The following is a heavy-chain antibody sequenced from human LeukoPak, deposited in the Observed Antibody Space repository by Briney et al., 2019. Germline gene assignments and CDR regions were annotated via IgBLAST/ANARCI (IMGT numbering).Heavy chain of an antibody. CDR3: AIVPYYYDSSGYYGQEDY. Sequence: ASVKVSCKASGYTFTGYYMHGVRQAPGQGLEWMGWINPNSSGTNYAQKFQGRVTMTRDTSISTAYMELSRLRSDDTAVYYCAIVPYYYDSSGYYGQEDYWGQGTLVTVSS. J-gene: IGHJ4*02. D-gene: IGHD3-22*01. CDR2: INPNSSGT. V-gene: IGHV1-2*02. CDR1: GYTFTGYY.